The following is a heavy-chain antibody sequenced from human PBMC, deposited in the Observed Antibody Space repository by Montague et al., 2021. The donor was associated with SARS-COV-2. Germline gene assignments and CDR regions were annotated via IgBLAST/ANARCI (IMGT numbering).Heavy chain of an antibody. CDR3: ARQGDQLLLEYWFDP. CDR2: IYYSGST. CDR1: GGSISSYY. Sequence: SETLSLTCTVSGGSISSYYWSWIRQPPGKGLEWIGYIYYSGSTNYNPSLKSRVTISVDTSKNQFSLKLSSVTAADTAVYYCARQGDQLLLEYWFDPWGQGTLVTVSS. J-gene: IGHJ5*02. D-gene: IGHD2-2*01. V-gene: IGHV4-59*01.